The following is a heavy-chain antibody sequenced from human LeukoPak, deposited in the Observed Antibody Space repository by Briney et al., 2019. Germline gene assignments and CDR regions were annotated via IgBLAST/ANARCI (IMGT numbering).Heavy chain of an antibody. V-gene: IGHV1-18*01. CDR3: ARCLDKDLAPGDFYY. CDR1: GYTFTTYG. CDR2: ISTYNGDA. Sequence: ASVKVSCKGAGYTFTTYGISWVRQAPGQGLEWMGWISTYNGDANYAQKLQGRVTMTTDTSTSTAYMELRSLRSDDTAVYYCARCLDKDLAPGDFYYWGQGTLVTVSS. J-gene: IGHJ4*02. D-gene: IGHD2-2*03.